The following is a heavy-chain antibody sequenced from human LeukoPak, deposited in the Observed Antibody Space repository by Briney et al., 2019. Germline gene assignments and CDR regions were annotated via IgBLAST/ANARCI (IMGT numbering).Heavy chain of an antibody. CDR1: GGSFSGYC. J-gene: IGHJ4*02. CDR3: AGGVAYYYDSSALPLAYYFDY. CDR2: INHSGST. D-gene: IGHD3-22*01. Sequence: PSETLSLTCAVYGGSFSGYCWSWIRQPPGKGLEWIGEINHSGSTNYNPSLKSRVTISADTSKNQFSLKLSSVTAADTAVYYCAGGVAYYYDSSALPLAYYFDYWGQGTLVTVSS. V-gene: IGHV4-34*01.